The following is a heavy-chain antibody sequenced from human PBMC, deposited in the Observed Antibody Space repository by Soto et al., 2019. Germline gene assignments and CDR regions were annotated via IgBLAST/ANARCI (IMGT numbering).Heavy chain of an antibody. D-gene: IGHD2-21*02. CDR3: AKDFSRDSFSQKPSCGGGCYTLDS. Sequence: HPGGSLRLSCEASGFPFDNYAMSWVRQAPGKGLELVSAISGGSPKEFYAESVKGRFTISRDNSKNTLFLEMNSLRADDAALYYCAKDFSRDSFSQKPSCGGGCYTLDSWGQGTQVTVSS. V-gene: IGHV3-23*01. CDR2: ISGGSPKE. J-gene: IGHJ4*02. CDR1: GFPFDNYA.